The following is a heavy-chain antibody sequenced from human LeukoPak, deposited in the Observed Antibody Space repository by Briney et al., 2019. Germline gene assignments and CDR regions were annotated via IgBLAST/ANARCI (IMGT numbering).Heavy chain of an antibody. Sequence: PSETLSLTCAVYGGSFSGYYWSWIRQPPGKGLEWIGEINHSGSTNYNPSLKSRVTISVDTSKNQFSLKLSSVTAADTAVYYCARGPGDYGDYPYYFDYWGQGTLVTVSS. J-gene: IGHJ4*02. D-gene: IGHD4-17*01. CDR2: INHSGST. CDR3: ARGPGDYGDYPYYFDY. CDR1: GGSFSGYY. V-gene: IGHV4-34*01.